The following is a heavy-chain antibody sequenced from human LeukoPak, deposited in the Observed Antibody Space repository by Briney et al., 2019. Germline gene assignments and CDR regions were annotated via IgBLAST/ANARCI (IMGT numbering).Heavy chain of an antibody. V-gene: IGHV3-53*04. CDR1: GFTVSSNY. J-gene: IGHJ3*02. CDR3: ASLFHWYSSGWYDAFDI. CDR2: IYSGGST. Sequence: GGSLRLSCAASGFTVSSNYMSWVRQAPGKGLEWVSVIYSGGSTYYADSVKGRFTISRHNSKNTLYLQMNSLRAEDTAVYYCASLFHWYSSGWYDAFDIWGQGTMVTVSS. D-gene: IGHD6-19*01.